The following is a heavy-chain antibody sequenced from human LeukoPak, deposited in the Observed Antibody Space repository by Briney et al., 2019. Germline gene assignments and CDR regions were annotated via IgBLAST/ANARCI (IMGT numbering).Heavy chain of an antibody. J-gene: IGHJ4*02. Sequence: GGSLRLSCAASGFTLSSYWMNWARQAPGKGLEWVASINHNGNVNYYVDSVKGRFTISRDNAKNSLYLQMSNLRAEDTAVYYCAREEQLAVDYWGQGTLVTVSS. V-gene: IGHV3-7*01. CDR3: AREEQLAVDY. CDR1: GFTLSSYW. D-gene: IGHD6-6*01. CDR2: INHNGNVN.